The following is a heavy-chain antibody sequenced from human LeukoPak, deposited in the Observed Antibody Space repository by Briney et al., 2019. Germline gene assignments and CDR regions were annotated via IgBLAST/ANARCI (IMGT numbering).Heavy chain of an antibody. V-gene: IGHV4-34*01. D-gene: IGHD2-21*01. CDR1: GGSFSGYY. J-gene: IGHJ4*02. CDR2: INHSGST. Sequence: PSETLSLTCAVYGGSFSGYYWSWIRQPPGKGLEWIGEINHSGSTNYNPSLKSRVTISVDTSKNQFSLKLSSVTAADTAVYYCARAGHAISGCFDYWGQGTLVTVSS. CDR3: ARAGHAISGCFDY.